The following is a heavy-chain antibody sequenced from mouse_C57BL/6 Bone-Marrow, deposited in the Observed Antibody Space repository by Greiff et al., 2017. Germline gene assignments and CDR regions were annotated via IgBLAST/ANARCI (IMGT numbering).Heavy chain of an antibody. Sequence: VQLQQPGAELVKPGASVKLSCKASGYTFTSYWMHWVKQRPGQGLEWIGMIHPNSGSTNYNEKFKGKATLTVDKSSSTAYMQLSSLTSEDCAVYYCARGVGRDFDLWGQGTTLTVSS. V-gene: IGHV1-64*01. CDR1: GYTFTSYW. J-gene: IGHJ2*01. CDR3: ARGVGRDFDL. CDR2: IHPNSGST. D-gene: IGHD4-1*01.